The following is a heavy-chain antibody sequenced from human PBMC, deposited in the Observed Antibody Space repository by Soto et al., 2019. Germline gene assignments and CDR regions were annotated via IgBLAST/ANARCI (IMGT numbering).Heavy chain of an antibody. V-gene: IGHV1-46*01. CDR1: GYTFTSYG. J-gene: IGHJ6*02. CDR2: INPGYPAGRST. CDR3: AREAIVAGATTGMDV. Sequence: SLRVSCKASGYTFTSYGISWVRQSPGQGLEWMGVINPGYPAGRSTTYAQKFQGRVTMTTDTSTSTVYMELSRLRSDDTAVYYCAREAIVAGATTGMDVWGQGTTVTVSS. D-gene: IGHD1-26*01.